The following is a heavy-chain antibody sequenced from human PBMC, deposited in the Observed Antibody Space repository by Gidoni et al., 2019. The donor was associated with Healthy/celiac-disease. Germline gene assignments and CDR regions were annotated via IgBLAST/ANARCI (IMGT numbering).Heavy chain of an antibody. CDR2: IWYDGSNK. D-gene: IGHD3-10*01. CDR1: GFTFRRYG. Sequence: QVQLVESGGGVVQPGRSLRLSCAASGFTFRRYGIPWVRQAPGKGLEWVAVIWYDGSNKYYADSVKGRFTISRDKSKNTLYLQMNSLRAEDTAVYYCARDVRKSSSGSYRYYYGMDVWGQGTTVTVSS. V-gene: IGHV3-33*01. J-gene: IGHJ6*02. CDR3: ARDVRKSSSGSYRYYYGMDV.